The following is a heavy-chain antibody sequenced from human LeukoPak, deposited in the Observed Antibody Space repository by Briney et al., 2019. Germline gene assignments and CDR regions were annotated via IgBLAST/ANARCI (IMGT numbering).Heavy chain of an antibody. J-gene: IGHJ4*02. CDR1: GFTFSSYG. CDR3: AKNPYCSSTSCYPAFDY. D-gene: IGHD2-2*01. V-gene: IGHV3-30*02. Sequence: GGSLRLSCAASGFTFSSYGMHWVRQAPGKGLEWVAFIRYDGSNKYYADSVKGRFTISRDNSKNTLYLQMNSLRAEDTAVYYCAKNPYCSSTSCYPAFDYWGQGTLVTVSS. CDR2: IRYDGSNK.